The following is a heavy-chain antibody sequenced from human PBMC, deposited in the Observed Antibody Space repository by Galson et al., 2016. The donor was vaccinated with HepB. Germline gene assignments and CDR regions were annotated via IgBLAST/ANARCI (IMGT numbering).Heavy chain of an antibody. J-gene: IGHJ4*02. CDR3: ARDHSSCAGDCYNFAY. D-gene: IGHD2-21*02. CDR2: VWSDGNNT. CDR1: GFTFSRYA. V-gene: IGHV3-33*01. Sequence: SLRLSCAASGFTFSRYAMHWVRQAPGKGLEWVAVVWSDGNNTYYADSVKGRFTISRDNSNNTLCLQMDSLRAEDTAVYYCARDHSSCAGDCYNFAYWGQGTLVTVSS.